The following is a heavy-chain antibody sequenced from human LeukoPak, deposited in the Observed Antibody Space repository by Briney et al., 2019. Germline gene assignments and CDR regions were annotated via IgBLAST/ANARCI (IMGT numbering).Heavy chain of an antibody. D-gene: IGHD2/OR15-2a*01. V-gene: IGHV3-21*01. Sequence: PGGSLRLSCAASGFTFSSYSMNWVRQAPGKGLEWVSSISSSSSYIYYADSVKGRFTISRDNAKNSLYPQMNSLRAEDTAVYYCARAFENNWFDPWGQGTLVTVSS. CDR3: ARAFENNWFDP. CDR2: ISSSSSYI. J-gene: IGHJ5*02. CDR1: GFTFSSYS.